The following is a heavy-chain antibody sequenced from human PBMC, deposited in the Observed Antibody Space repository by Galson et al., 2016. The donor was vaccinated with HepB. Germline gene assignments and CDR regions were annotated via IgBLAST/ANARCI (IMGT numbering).Heavy chain of an antibody. CDR1: GLTFSSYY. CDR3: ARDPSYYSGMDV. CDR2: INRDESST. Sequence: SLRLSCAASGLTFSSYYMHWVRQAPGKGLVWVSRINRDESSTSYADYVKGRFTISRDNAKNTLYLLMNSLRAEDTAVYYCARDPSYYSGMDVWGQGTTVTVSS. J-gene: IGHJ6*02. V-gene: IGHV3-74*01.